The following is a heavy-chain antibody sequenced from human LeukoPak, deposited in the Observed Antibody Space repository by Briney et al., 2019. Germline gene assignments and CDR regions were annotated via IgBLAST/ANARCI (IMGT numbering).Heavy chain of an antibody. J-gene: IGHJ4*02. CDR2: IYYSGST. CDR1: GGSISSYY. CDR3: ARSETLGYCSGGSCWEEPFFDY. V-gene: IGHV4-59*01. D-gene: IGHD2-15*01. Sequence: SETLSLTCTVSGGSISSYYWSWIRQPPGKGLEWIGYIYYSGSTNYNPSLKSRVTISVDTPKNQFSLKLSSVTAADTAVYYCARSETLGYCSGGSCWEEPFFDYWGQGTLVTVSS.